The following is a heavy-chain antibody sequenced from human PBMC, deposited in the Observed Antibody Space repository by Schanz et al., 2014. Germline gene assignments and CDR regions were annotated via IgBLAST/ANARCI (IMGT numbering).Heavy chain of an antibody. D-gene: IGHD6-13*01. CDR2: INPSGGST. V-gene: IGHV1-46*03. CDR3: ARDGEAAAGCDY. CDR1: GYTFAGHA. J-gene: IGHJ3*01. Sequence: QVQLVQSGAEVKKPGASVKVSCQASGYTFAGHAVHWVRQAPGQGPEWVGIINPSGGSTSYAQKFQGRLTVTRDTSTSTVNMELSSLRSEDTAVYYCARDGEAAAGCDYWGQGTRVTVSS.